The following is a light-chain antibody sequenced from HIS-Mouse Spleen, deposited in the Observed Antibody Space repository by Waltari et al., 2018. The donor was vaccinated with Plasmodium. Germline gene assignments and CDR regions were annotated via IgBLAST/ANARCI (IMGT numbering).Light chain of an antibody. Sequence: ELVLTQSPATLSLSPEERATLSCRASQSVSSYLAWYQQKPGQAPRLLIYDASNRATGIPARFSGSGSGTDFTLTISSLEPEDFAVYYCQQRSNWPRVLTFGGGTKVEIK. V-gene: IGKV3-11*01. J-gene: IGKJ4*01. CDR1: QSVSSY. CDR3: QQRSNWPRVLT. CDR2: DAS.